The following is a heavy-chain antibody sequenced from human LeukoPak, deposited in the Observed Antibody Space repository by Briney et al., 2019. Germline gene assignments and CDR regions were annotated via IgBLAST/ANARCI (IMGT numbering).Heavy chain of an antibody. J-gene: IGHJ4*02. Sequence: PSETLSLTCTVSGGSISSSNYYWGWIRQPPGKGLEWIGTTHYSGNTYYNPSLKSRVAISVDTSKNQFSLRLSSVTAADTAVYYCARDFGDYRVDYWGQGTLVTVSS. D-gene: IGHD4-17*01. CDR2: THYSGNT. V-gene: IGHV4-39*01. CDR1: GGSISSSNYY. CDR3: ARDFGDYRVDY.